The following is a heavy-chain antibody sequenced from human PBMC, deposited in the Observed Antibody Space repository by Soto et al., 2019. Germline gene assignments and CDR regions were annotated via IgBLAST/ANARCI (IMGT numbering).Heavy chain of an antibody. CDR3: AREGRGQMTTNPGDY. Sequence: QLQLQESGPGLVKPSETLSLTCTVSGGSISSSSYYWGWIRQPPGKGLEWIGTIYYSGSTYYNPSLKSRVTMSVDTSKNQFSLKLSSVTAADTTVYYCAREGRGQMTTNPGDYWGQGTLVTVSS. V-gene: IGHV4-39*02. D-gene: IGHD4-4*01. CDR1: GGSISSSSYY. CDR2: IYYSGST. J-gene: IGHJ4*02.